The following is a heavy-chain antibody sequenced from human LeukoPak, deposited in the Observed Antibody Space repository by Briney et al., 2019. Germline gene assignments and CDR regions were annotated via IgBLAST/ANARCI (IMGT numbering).Heavy chain of an antibody. CDR3: ARSNRADDY. CDR1: GFTFDDYA. V-gene: IGHV3-9*01. Sequence: GRSLRLSCAASGFTFDDYAMHWVRQAPGKGLEWVSGISWNSGSIGYADSVKGRFTISRDNAKNSLYLQMNSLRAEDTGVYYCARSNRADDYWGQGTLVTVSS. D-gene: IGHD1-14*01. CDR2: ISWNSGSI. J-gene: IGHJ4*02.